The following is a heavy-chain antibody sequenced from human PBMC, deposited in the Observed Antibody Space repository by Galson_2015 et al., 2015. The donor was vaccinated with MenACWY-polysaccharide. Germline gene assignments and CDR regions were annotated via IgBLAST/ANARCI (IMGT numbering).Heavy chain of an antibody. J-gene: IGHJ4*02. Sequence: SLRLSCAASGFTFSSYGMHWVRQAPGKGLEWVAVISYDGSNKYYADSVKGRFTISRDNSKNTLYLQMNSLRAEDTAVYYCARVLGGPVDYWGQGTLVTVSS. CDR2: ISYDGSNK. D-gene: IGHD3-16*01. V-gene: IGHV3-30*03. CDR1: GFTFSSYG. CDR3: ARVLGGPVDY.